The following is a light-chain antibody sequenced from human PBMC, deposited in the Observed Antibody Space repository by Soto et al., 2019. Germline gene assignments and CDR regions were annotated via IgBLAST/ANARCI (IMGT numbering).Light chain of an antibody. V-gene: IGLV1-44*01. J-gene: IGLJ2*01. Sequence: QLVLTQPPSASGTPGQRVTISCSGSSSNIGSNTVNWYQQLPGTAPKLLIYSINQRPSGVPDRFSASKSGTSASLAISGLQSEDEADYYCAAWDDSLNGLIFGGGTKLTVL. CDR1: SSNIGSNT. CDR3: AAWDDSLNGLI. CDR2: SIN.